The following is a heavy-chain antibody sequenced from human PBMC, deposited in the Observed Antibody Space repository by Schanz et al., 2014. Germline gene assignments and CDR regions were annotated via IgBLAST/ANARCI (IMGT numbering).Heavy chain of an antibody. V-gene: IGHV3-30*18. D-gene: IGHD3-22*01. CDR2: ISYHGSER. CDR1: GFTFSSSD. J-gene: IGHJ4*02. Sequence: QVQLVESGGGVVQPGRSLRLSCAASGFTFSSSDMHWVRQAPGKGLEWVAVISYHGSERYSADSVKGRFTISRDNSKNTLYLQMNSLRTEDTAVYFCAKSYDTSGYSGFDYWGQGTLVTVSS. CDR3: AKSYDTSGYSGFDY.